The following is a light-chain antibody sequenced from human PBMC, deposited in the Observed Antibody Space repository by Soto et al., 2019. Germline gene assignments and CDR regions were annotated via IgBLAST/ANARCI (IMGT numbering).Light chain of an antibody. CDR1: ESVTSSY. V-gene: IGKV3-20*01. CDR2: GAS. Sequence: EIVLTQSPGTLSLSPGERATLSCRASESVTSSYLAWYQHKPGQAPRLLIYGASSRATGIPDRFSGSGSGTDFTLTISRLEPEDLAVYYYKQYGRSPRTFGQGTKVEIK. CDR3: KQYGRSPRT. J-gene: IGKJ1*01.